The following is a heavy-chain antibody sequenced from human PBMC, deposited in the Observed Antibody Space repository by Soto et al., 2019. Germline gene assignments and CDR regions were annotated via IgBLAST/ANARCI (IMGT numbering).Heavy chain of an antibody. CDR1: GFTFSWHW. J-gene: IGHJ6*02. D-gene: IGHD4-17*01. V-gene: IGHV3-74*01. CDR3: ARGPFYGDV. CDR2: IDGAGTSA. Sequence: EVQLVESGGGLVQPGGSLRLSCAASGFTFSWHWMHWVRQVPGKGLLWVARIDGAGTSAYYADSVQGRFTISRDNAKNTLYLQMNSLSAEDTALYYCARGPFYGDVWGQGTTVTVSS.